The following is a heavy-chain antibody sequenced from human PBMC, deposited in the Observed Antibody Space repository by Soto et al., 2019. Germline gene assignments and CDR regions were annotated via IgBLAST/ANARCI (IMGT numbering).Heavy chain of an antibody. D-gene: IGHD3-10*01. CDR2: ISYDGVNK. J-gene: IGHJ6*02. CDR3: AREGGFNIQDDYYYYGFDV. Sequence: QVHLVESGGGVVQPGRSLRLSCAATGFAFRTCGMHWVRRTPGKGLEWLAVISYDGVNKNHADSVQGRFTITRDNSKSTLSLQMDSLRVEDTAVYYCAREGGFNIQDDYYYYGFDVWGQGTPVTVSS. V-gene: IGHV3-30*19. CDR1: GFAFRTCG.